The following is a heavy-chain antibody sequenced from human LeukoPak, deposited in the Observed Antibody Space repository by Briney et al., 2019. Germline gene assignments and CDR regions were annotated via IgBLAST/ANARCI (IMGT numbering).Heavy chain of an antibody. CDR1: GGSISSYY. V-gene: IGHV4-4*07. CDR2: IYTSGST. D-gene: IGHD1-1*01. Sequence: SETLSLTCTVSGGSISSYYWSWIRQPVGKGLEWIGRIYTSGSTNYNPSLRSRVTMSVDTSKNQFSLKLSSVTAADTAVYYCASGFTAGSLDYWGQGTLVTVSS. J-gene: IGHJ4*02. CDR3: ASGFTAGSLDY.